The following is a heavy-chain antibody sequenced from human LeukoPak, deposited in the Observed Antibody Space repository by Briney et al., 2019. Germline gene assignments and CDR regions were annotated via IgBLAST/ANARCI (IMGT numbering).Heavy chain of an antibody. CDR1: GGSISSYY. J-gene: IGHJ4*02. V-gene: IGHV4-59*08. CDR3: ARSIFGVVIPFDY. CDR2: IYYSGST. Sequence: SETLSLTCTVSGGSISSYYWSWIRQPPGKGLEWIGYIYYSGSTNYNPSLKSRVTISVDTSKNQFSLKLSSVTAADTAVYYCARSIFGVVIPFDYWGQGTLVTVSS. D-gene: IGHD3-3*01.